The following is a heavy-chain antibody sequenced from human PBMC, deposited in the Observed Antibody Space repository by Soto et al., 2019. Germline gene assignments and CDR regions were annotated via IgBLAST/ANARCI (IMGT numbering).Heavy chain of an antibody. Sequence: PSETLSLTCNVSGGSISNYYWNWIRQPPGKGLEWIGYIFYSATTNYNPSLKSRVTISVDTSKNQFSLKLTSVTAADTAVYYCARYSAYEVEPRFDSWGQGTLVIVSS. V-gene: IGHV4-59*01. D-gene: IGHD5-12*01. CDR3: ARYSAYEVEPRFDS. J-gene: IGHJ4*02. CDR2: IFYSATT. CDR1: GGSISNYY.